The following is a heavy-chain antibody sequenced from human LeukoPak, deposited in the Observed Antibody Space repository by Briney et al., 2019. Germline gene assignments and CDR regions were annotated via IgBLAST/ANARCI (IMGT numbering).Heavy chain of an antibody. J-gene: IGHJ4*02. CDR2: INHSGST. D-gene: IGHD3-9*01. Sequence: SETLSLTCTVSGGSISSYYWSWIRQPPGKGLEWIGEINHSGSTNYNPSLKSRVTISVDTSKNQFSLKLSSVTAADTAVYYCARGGDLDILTGVVTTPLDYWGQGTLVTVSS. CDR3: ARGGDLDILTGVVTTPLDY. V-gene: IGHV4-34*01. CDR1: GGSISSYY.